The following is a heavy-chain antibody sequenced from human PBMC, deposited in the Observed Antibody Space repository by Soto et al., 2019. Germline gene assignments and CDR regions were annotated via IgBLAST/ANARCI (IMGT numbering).Heavy chain of an antibody. CDR3: TRDRVKIWGGYYHYYGMDV. V-gene: IGHV3-21*02. D-gene: IGHD2-15*01. CDR1: EFTFSVYS. J-gene: IGHJ6*02. CDR2: ISSGSSYI. Sequence: DVQLEESGGGLVKPGGSLRLSCVASEFTFSVYSMNWVRQAPGKGLEWVSSISSGSSYIYYADSVKGRFTISRDNDKSSLFLHMNILRVDDTDVYYGTRDRVKIWGGYYHYYGMDVWGQGTMVTVSS.